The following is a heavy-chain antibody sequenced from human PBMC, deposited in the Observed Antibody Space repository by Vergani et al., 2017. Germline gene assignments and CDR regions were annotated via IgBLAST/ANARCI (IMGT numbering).Heavy chain of an antibody. J-gene: IGHJ3*02. CDR2: IYHSGRT. V-gene: IGHV4-4*02. CDR3: ARDGSWVAAAGTRRDRKAFDI. Sequence: QVQLQESGPGLVKPSGTLSLTCAVSGGSISSSNWWSWFGPPPGRGLEWIGEIYHSGRTNSNPSLQSRVTISLDKSKNNSSLKLSAVTAADTAVYYCARDGSWVAAAGTRRDRKAFDIWGQGTMVTVSS. CDR1: GGSISSSNW. D-gene: IGHD6-13*01.